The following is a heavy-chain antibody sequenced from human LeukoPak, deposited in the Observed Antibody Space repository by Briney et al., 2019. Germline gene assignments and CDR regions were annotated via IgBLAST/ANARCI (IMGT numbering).Heavy chain of an antibody. D-gene: IGHD4-17*01. CDR3: AREAPDYGDYVFDY. Sequence: ASVQVSCKASGYTFTGYYMHWVGPAPGQGLEWMGWINPNSGGTNYAQKFQGRVTMTRDTSISTAYMELSRLRSDDTAVYYWAREAPDYGDYVFDYWGQGTLVTVSS. CDR1: GYTFTGYY. V-gene: IGHV1-2*02. J-gene: IGHJ4*02. CDR2: INPNSGGT.